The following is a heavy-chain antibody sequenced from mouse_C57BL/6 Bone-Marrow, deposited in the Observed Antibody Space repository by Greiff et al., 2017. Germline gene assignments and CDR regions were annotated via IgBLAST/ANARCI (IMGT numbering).Heavy chain of an antibody. J-gene: IGHJ2*01. CDR1: GYTFTSYW. D-gene: IGHD2-1*01. CDR3: ARGYYGKVNFDY. Sequence: VKLQQPGAELVKPGASVKMSCTASGYTFTSYWITWVQQRPGQGLEWIGDIYPGSGSTNYDEKFKSKATLTVDTSSSTDYMQLSSLTTEDSAVYYCARGYYGKVNFDYWGQGTTLTVSS. V-gene: IGHV1-55*01. CDR2: IYPGSGST.